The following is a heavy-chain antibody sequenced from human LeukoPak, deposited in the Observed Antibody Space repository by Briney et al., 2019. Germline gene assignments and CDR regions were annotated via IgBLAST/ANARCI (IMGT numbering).Heavy chain of an antibody. CDR2: IRYDGSNK. V-gene: IGHV3-30*02. D-gene: IGHD3-10*01. J-gene: IGHJ6*03. CDR3: AKRMVRGVIIGYYYYYMDV. Sequence: GGSLRLSCSASGVSFSSYGMHWVRQAPGKGLEWVAFIRYDGSNKYYAYSVNGRSTFSRNNYNNTPYLQINSLSAEDTAVYYCAKRMVRGVIIGYYYYYMDVWGKGTTVTISS. CDR1: GVSFSSYG.